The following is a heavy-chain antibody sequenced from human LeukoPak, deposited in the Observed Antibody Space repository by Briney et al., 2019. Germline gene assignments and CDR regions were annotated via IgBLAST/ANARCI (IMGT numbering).Heavy chain of an antibody. D-gene: IGHD1-7*01. J-gene: IGHJ4*02. Sequence: GGSLRLSCAAAGFTFSNYSMNWVRQAPGKVLELVSSISSSSSTIYNADSVKGRFTISRDNATNSLYLQMSSLRAEDAAVYYCARVVYKWNYVSFDYWGQGTLVTVSS. CDR2: ISSSSSTI. V-gene: IGHV3-21*01. CDR1: GFTFSNYS. CDR3: ARVVYKWNYVSFDY.